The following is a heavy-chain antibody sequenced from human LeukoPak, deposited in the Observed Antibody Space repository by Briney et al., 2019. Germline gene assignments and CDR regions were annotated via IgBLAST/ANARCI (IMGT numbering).Heavy chain of an antibody. CDR1: GFTLSSYS. D-gene: IGHD5-18*01. CDR2: ISSSSSTI. V-gene: IGHV3-48*01. CDR3: ARELSNGYVLSYYFDY. J-gene: IGHJ4*02. Sequence: GGSLRLSCAASGFTLSSYSMNWVRQAPGKGLEWVSHISSSSSTIYYADSVKGRFTISRDNAKNSLYLQMNSLRAEGTAVYYSARELSNGYVLSYYFDYWGQGTLVTVSS.